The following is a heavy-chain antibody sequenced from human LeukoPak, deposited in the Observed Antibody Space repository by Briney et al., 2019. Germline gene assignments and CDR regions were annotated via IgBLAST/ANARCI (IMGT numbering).Heavy chain of an antibody. CDR1: GYTFTSYG. D-gene: IGHD4-23*01. V-gene: IGHV1-18*01. J-gene: IGHJ6*02. CDR3: ARKDGGRDGMDV. CDR2: ISAYNGNT. Sequence: ASVKVSCKASGYTFTSYGISWVRQAPGQGLEWMGWISAYNGNTNYAQKLQGRVTMTWDTSISTGYMDLHSLTSDDTAVYYCARKDGGRDGMDVWGQGTTVTVSS.